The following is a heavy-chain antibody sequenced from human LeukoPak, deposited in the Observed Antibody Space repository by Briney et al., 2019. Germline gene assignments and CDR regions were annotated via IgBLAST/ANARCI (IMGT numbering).Heavy chain of an antibody. Sequence: GSLRLSCAASGFTFSDSWMRGVRQAPGKGPEWVANIKEDESEKHCVDSVKGRFTVSRDNAKRSLFLQMNSLRVEDTAVYYCATYKNWVAGDVWGQGTTVSVSS. V-gene: IGHV3-7*01. D-gene: IGHD7-27*01. CDR3: ATYKNWVAGDV. J-gene: IGHJ6*02. CDR2: IKEDESEK. CDR1: GFTFSDSW.